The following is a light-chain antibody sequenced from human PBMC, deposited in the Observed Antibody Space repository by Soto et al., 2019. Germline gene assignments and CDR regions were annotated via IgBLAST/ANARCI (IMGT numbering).Light chain of an antibody. V-gene: IGKV1-39*01. CDR3: DQSYSNRRT. CDR1: QTITTY. Sequence: DIQMTQSPSSLSASVGDRVTITCRASQTITTYLNWYQQKPGKAPKLLMYAASSLQSGFPSRFSGGGSGIDYTLTISSLQSEDFATYSCDQSYSNRRTFGQGTKVDIK. J-gene: IGKJ1*01. CDR2: AAS.